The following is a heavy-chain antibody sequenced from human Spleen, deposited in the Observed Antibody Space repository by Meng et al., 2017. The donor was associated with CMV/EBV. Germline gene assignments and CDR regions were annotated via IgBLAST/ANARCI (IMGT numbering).Heavy chain of an antibody. CDR2: IIPIFGTA. Sequence: TFSSYAISWVRQAPGQGLEWMGGIIPIFGTANYAQKFQGRVTITTDESTSTAYMELSSLRSEDTAVYYCARDMEMATTDYYYGMDVWGQGTTVTVSS. J-gene: IGHJ6*02. CDR3: ARDMEMATTDYYYGMDV. D-gene: IGHD5-24*01. CDR1: TFSSYA. V-gene: IGHV1-69*05.